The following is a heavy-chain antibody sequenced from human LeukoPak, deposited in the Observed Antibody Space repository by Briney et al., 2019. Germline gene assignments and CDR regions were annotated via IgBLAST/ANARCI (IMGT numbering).Heavy chain of an antibody. CDR3: ARGLGNDGIFDY. D-gene: IGHD1-1*01. CDR2: INAGNGNT. J-gene: IGHJ4*02. V-gene: IGHV1-3*03. CDR1: GYTFTTYT. Sequence: ASVEVSCKASGYTFTTYTIHWVRQAPGQRLEWMGWINAGNGNTKYSQEFQDRVTITRNTSISTAYMELSSLRSEDTAVYYCARGLGNDGIFDYWGQGTLVTVSS.